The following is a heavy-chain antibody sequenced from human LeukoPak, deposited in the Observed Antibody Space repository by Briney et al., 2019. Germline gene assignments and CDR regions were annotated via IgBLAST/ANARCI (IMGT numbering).Heavy chain of an antibody. CDR2: IYNSEST. D-gene: IGHD3-10*01. J-gene: IGHJ4*02. Sequence: PSETLSLTCIVSGGSVSSGSYYWRWIRQPPGKGLEWIGYIYNSESTNYNPSLKSRVTISVDTSKNQFSLKLSSVTAADTAVYYCVRSLGSGSSTNLAVDYWGQGTLVTVSS. V-gene: IGHV4-61*01. CDR3: VRSLGSGSSTNLAVDY. CDR1: GGSVSSGSYY.